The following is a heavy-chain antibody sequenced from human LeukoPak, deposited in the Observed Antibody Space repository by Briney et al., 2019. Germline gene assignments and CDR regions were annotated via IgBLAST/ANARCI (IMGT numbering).Heavy chain of an antibody. CDR2: INPNSGGT. CDR3: ARGISLIAAAGPTNFDY. D-gene: IGHD6-13*01. Sequence: ASVKVSCKASGYTFTGHYMHWVRQAPGQGLEWMGWINPNSGGTNYAQKFQGRVTMTRDTSISTAYMELSRLRSDDTAVYYCARGISLIAAAGPTNFDYWGQGTLVTVSS. CDR1: GYTFTGHY. V-gene: IGHV1-2*02. J-gene: IGHJ4*02.